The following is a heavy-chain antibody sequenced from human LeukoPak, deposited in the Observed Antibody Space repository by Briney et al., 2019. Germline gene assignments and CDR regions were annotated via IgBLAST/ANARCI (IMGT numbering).Heavy chain of an antibody. D-gene: IGHD5-18*01. CDR1: GGSFSGYY. Sequence: SETLSLTCAVYGGSFSGYYWSWIRQPPGKGLEWIGEINHSGSTNYNPSLKSRVTISVDTSKNQFSLKLSSVTAADTAVYYCARDGGKGGYSYGYTYWGQGTLVTVSS. V-gene: IGHV4-34*01. CDR2: INHSGST. CDR3: ARDGGKGGYSYGYTY. J-gene: IGHJ4*02.